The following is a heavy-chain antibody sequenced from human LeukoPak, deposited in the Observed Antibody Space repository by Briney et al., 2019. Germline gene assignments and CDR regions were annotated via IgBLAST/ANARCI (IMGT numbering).Heavy chain of an antibody. Sequence: PGGSLRLSCAASGFTFSSYGMHWVRQAPGKGLEWVAFIRYDGSNKYYADSVKGRFTISRDNSKNTLYLQMNSLRAEDTAVYYCAKDKGSFTMIVKAFDYWGQGTLVTASS. CDR3: AKDKGSFTMIVKAFDY. CDR2: IRYDGSNK. J-gene: IGHJ4*02. CDR1: GFTFSSYG. D-gene: IGHD3-22*01. V-gene: IGHV3-30*02.